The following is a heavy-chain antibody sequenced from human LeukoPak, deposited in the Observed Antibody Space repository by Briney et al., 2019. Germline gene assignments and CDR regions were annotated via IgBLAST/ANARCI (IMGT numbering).Heavy chain of an antibody. CDR1: GFTFSTYE. Sequence: PGGSLRLSCAVSGFTFSTYEMNWVRQAPGKGLEWISCVSAGGLTTFYADSVKGRFTVSRDNAKNSLYLQMNSLTVEDTAVYYCARLHDYGGKNFDLWGRGTLVTVSS. J-gene: IGHJ2*01. D-gene: IGHD4-23*01. V-gene: IGHV3-48*03. CDR3: ARLHDYGGKNFDL. CDR2: VSAGGLTT.